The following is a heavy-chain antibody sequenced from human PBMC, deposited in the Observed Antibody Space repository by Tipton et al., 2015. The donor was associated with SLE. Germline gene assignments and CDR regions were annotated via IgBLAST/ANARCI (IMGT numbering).Heavy chain of an antibody. CDR1: GGSISSHY. CDR2: IYYSGST. Sequence: TLSLTCTVSGGSISSHYWSWIRQPPGKGLEWIGYIYYSGSTNYNPSLKSRVTISVDTPRNQFSLKLSSVTAADTAVYYCARGGPDSSCDDYWGQGTLVTVSS. V-gene: IGHV4-59*11. CDR3: ARGGPDSSCDDY. J-gene: IGHJ4*02. D-gene: IGHD3-22*01.